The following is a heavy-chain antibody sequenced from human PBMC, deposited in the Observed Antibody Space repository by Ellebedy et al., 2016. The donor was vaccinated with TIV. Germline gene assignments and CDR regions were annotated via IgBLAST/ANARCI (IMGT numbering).Heavy chain of an antibody. D-gene: IGHD4-17*01. CDR1: GGSVSSGSYY. CDR2: IYYSGTT. CDR3: ARRLHYGDWYFDL. V-gene: IGHV4-61*01. Sequence: MPSETLSLTCTVSGGSVSSGSYYWSWIRQSPEKGLEWIGYIYYSGTTTYSPSLKSRVTMSVDTSKNQFSLRLTSATAADTAVYYCARRLHYGDWYFDLWGRGTLVTVSS. J-gene: IGHJ2*01.